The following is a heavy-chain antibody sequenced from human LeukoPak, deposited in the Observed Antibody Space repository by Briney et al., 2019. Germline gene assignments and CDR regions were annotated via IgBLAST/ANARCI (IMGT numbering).Heavy chain of an antibody. CDR3: VRRGDASSGWGDHDF. V-gene: IGHV3-23*01. CDR2: IVASSGST. CDR1: GVSIRDSA. Sequence: GGSPRVSCAASGVSIRDSAMCWVREGPGGGVGWVSLIVASSGSTFYADSVKGRFTISRDSSKNMVHLQMNSLTGEATALYYCVRRGDASSGWGDHDFWGQGALVTLSS. D-gene: IGHD6-19*01. J-gene: IGHJ4*02.